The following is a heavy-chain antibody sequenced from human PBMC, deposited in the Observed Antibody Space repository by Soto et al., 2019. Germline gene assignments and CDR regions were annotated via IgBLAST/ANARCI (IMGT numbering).Heavy chain of an antibody. J-gene: IGHJ4*02. D-gene: IGHD2-21*02. CDR3: AKDDVSCDGLWLVSD. CDR1: GFSFNKYA. V-gene: IGHV3-23*01. CDR2: ITGSGNTI. Sequence: DVQLLESGGGLVQPGESLRLSCVASGFSFNKYAMIWVRQAPGKGQEWVSGITGSGNTIEYTASVKGRFTISRDNSKNSVYLQMDSLRAEDTAMYYCAKDDVSCDGLWLVSDWGQGTPVTVS.